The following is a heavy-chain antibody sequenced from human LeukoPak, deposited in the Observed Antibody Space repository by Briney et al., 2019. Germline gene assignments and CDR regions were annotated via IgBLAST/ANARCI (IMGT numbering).Heavy chain of an antibody. D-gene: IGHD3-16*01. V-gene: IGHV4-30-4*08. CDR2: IYYSGGT. CDR1: GGSISSGDYY. CDR3: ARDRGGYGAQQDY. J-gene: IGHJ4*02. Sequence: SQTLSLTCTVSGGSISSGDYYWSWIRQPPGKGLEWIGYIYYSGGTYSNPSLKSRVTMSVDTPKNQFSLKLSSVTAADTAVYYCARDRGGYGAQQDYWGQGTLVTVSS.